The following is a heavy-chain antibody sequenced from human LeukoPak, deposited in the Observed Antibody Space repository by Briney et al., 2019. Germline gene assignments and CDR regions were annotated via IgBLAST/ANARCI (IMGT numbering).Heavy chain of an antibody. CDR1: GDSVSSNSAA. CDR2: TYYRSKWYN. V-gene: IGHV6-1*01. CDR3: ARDKSLYSSSLYVHWFDP. Sequence: SQTLSLTCAISGDSVSSNSAAWSWIRQSPSRGLEWLGRTYYRSKWYNDYAVSVKSRITINPDTSKNQFSLQLNSVTPEDTAVYYCARDKSLYSSSLYVHWFDPWGQGTLVTVSS. D-gene: IGHD6-13*01. J-gene: IGHJ5*02.